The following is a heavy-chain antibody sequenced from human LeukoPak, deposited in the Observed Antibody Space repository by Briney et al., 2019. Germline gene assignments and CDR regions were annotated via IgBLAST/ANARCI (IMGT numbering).Heavy chain of an antibody. V-gene: IGHV3-23*01. Sequence: PGGSLRLTCAASGFTFSSYAMSWVRQAPGKGLEWVSAISGSGGSTYYADSVKGRFTISRDNSKNTLYLQMNSLRAEDTAVYYCAKDDYGDYGRWFDPWGQGTLVTVSS. CDR1: GFTFSSYA. CDR2: ISGSGGST. D-gene: IGHD4-17*01. J-gene: IGHJ5*02. CDR3: AKDDYGDYGRWFDP.